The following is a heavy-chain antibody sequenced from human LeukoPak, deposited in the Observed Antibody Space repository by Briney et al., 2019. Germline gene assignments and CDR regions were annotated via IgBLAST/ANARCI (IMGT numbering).Heavy chain of an antibody. V-gene: IGHV4-39*01. CDR3: ARQPRDCSSTSCYGDWLDP. D-gene: IGHD2-2*01. CDR1: GGSISSSSYY. CDR2: IYYSGST. J-gene: IGHJ5*02. Sequence: SETLSLTCTVSGGSISSSSYYWGWIRQPPGKGLEWIGSIYYSGSTYYNPSLKSRVTISVDTSKNQFSLKLSSVTAADTAVYYCARQPRDCSSTSCYGDWLDPWGQGTLVTVSS.